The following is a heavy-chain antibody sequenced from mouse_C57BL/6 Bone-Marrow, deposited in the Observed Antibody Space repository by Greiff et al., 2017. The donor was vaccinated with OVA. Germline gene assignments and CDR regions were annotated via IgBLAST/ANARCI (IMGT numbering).Heavy chain of an antibody. J-gene: IGHJ4*01. Sequence: EVQLQQSGPELVKPGASVKISCKASGYTFTDYYMNWVKQSHGKSLEWIGDINPNNGGTSYNQKFKGKATLTVDKSSSTAYMELRSLTSEDSAVYYCARSMVTTRHYYAMDYWGQGTSVTVSS. D-gene: IGHD2-3*01. V-gene: IGHV1-26*01. CDR3: ARSMVTTRHYYAMDY. CDR1: GYTFTDYY. CDR2: INPNNGGT.